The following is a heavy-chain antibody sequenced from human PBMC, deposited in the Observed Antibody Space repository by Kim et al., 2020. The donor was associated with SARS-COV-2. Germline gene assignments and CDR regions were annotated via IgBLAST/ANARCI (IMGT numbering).Heavy chain of an antibody. Sequence: SVKVSCKASGGTFSSYAISWVRQAPGQGLEWMGRIIPILGIANYAQKFQGRVTITADKSTSTAYMELSSLRSEDTAVYYCAREDSGRSFDPWGQGTLVTVSS. CDR3: AREDSGRSFDP. J-gene: IGHJ5*02. D-gene: IGHD1-26*01. V-gene: IGHV1-69*04. CDR1: GGTFSSYA. CDR2: IIPILGIA.